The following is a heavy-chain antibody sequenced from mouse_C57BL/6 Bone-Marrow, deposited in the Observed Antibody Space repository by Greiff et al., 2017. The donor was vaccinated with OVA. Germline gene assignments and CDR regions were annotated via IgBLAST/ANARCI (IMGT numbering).Heavy chain of an antibody. CDR1: GYTFTSYW. CDR2: IDPSDSYT. J-gene: IGHJ3*01. CDR3: ARDGFTTVVEGIAY. D-gene: IGHD1-1*01. V-gene: IGHV1-50*01. Sequence: QVQLQQPGAELVKPGASVKLSCKASGYTFTSYWMQWVKQRPGQGLEWIGEIDPSDSYTNYKQKFKGKATLTVDTSSSTAYMQLSSLTSEDSAVYYCARDGFTTVVEGIAYWGQGTLVTVSA.